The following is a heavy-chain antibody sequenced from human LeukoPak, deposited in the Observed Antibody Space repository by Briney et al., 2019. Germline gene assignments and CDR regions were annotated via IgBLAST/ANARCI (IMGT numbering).Heavy chain of an antibody. CDR1: GDSVSGNSAA. J-gene: IGHJ4*02. CDR3: ARSISGFGD. Sequence: SQTLSLTSAISGDSVSGNSAAWNWIKQSPSRCLESLGRIYYTFKWHNHYAGSVKCRITISTDTSNNQCSLQLNSVTLEDTVVYYCARSISGFGDWGQGTLVTVYS. D-gene: IGHD3-16*01. CDR2: IYYTFKWHN. V-gene: IGHV6-1*01.